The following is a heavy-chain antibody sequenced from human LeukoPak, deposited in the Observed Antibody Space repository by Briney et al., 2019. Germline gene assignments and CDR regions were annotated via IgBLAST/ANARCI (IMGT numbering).Heavy chain of an antibody. Sequence: GGSLRLSCAASGFTFSTYSMNWVRQAPGKGLEWVSYISSSNSHIYYADAVKGRFTISRDNAKNSLYLQMNSLRAEDTAVYYCARSMLTIPIPGGYWGQGTLVTVSS. D-gene: IGHD3-16*01. J-gene: IGHJ4*02. CDR2: ISSSNSHI. V-gene: IGHV3-21*01. CDR3: ARSMLTIPIPGGY. CDR1: GFTFSTYS.